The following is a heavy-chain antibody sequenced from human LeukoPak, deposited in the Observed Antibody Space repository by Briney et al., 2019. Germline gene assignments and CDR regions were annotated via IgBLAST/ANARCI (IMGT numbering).Heavy chain of an antibody. CDR1: GITLSNYG. CDR3: AKRGVVIRVILVGFHKEAYYFDS. J-gene: IGHJ4*02. Sequence: PGGSLRLSCAVSGITLSNYGMSWVRQAPGKGLEWVAGISDSGGRTNYADSVKGRFTISGDNPKNTLYLQMNSLRAEDTAVYFCAKRGVVIRVILVGFHKEAYYFDSGAREPWSPSPQ. V-gene: IGHV3-23*01. CDR2: ISDSGGRT. D-gene: IGHD3-22*01.